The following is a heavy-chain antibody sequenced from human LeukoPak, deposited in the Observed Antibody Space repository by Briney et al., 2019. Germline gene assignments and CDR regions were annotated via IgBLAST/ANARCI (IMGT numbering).Heavy chain of an antibody. CDR3: AKDDLIAEEPALRAY. CDR2: ISGSGGST. Sequence: TGGSLRLSCAASGFTFSSYAMSWVRQAPGKGLEWVSAISGSGGSTYYADSVKGRFTISRDNSKNTLYLQMNSLRAEDTAVYYCAKDDLIAEEPALRAYWGQGTLVTVSS. CDR1: GFTFSSYA. V-gene: IGHV3-23*01. J-gene: IGHJ4*02. D-gene: IGHD1-14*01.